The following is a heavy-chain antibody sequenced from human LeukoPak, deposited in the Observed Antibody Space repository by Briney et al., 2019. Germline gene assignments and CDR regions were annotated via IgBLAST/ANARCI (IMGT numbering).Heavy chain of an antibody. D-gene: IGHD3-22*01. CDR1: GFTFDDYA. Sequence: GGSLRLSCAASGFTFDDYAMHWVRQAPGKGLEWVSLISGDGGTTYYADSVKGRFTISRDNSKNSLYLQMNSLRTEDTALYYCAKDSSGYYTRWFNHYYVDVWGKGTTVTVPS. J-gene: IGHJ6*03. CDR2: ISGDGGTT. V-gene: IGHV3-43*02. CDR3: AKDSSGYYTRWFNHYYVDV.